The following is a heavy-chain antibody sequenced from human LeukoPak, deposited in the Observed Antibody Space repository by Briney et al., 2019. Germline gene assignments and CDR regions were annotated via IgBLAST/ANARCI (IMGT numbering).Heavy chain of an antibody. D-gene: IGHD6-19*01. V-gene: IGHV3-21*01. J-gene: IGHJ4*02. Sequence: PGESLRLSCAASGFTFSSYSMNWVRQAPGKGLEWVSSISSSSSYIYYADSVKGRFTISRDNARNSLYLQMNSLRVEDTAVYYCARAPPLLVVAGTPDYWGQGTLVTVSS. CDR2: ISSSSSYI. CDR1: GFTFSSYS. CDR3: ARAPPLLVVAGTPDY.